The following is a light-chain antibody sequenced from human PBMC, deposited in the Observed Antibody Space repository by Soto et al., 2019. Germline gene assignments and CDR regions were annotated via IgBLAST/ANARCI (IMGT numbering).Light chain of an antibody. Sequence: QPVLTQPPSVSGAPGQRVTISCTGSSSSIGAGHDVHWYQQFPGTAPKLLIYANNNRPSGVPDRFSGSKSGTSASLAITGLQADDKADYYCQSQDSSRSKVFGGGTKLTVL. CDR2: ANN. CDR1: SSSIGAGHD. J-gene: IGLJ2*01. CDR3: QSQDSSRSKV. V-gene: IGLV1-40*01.